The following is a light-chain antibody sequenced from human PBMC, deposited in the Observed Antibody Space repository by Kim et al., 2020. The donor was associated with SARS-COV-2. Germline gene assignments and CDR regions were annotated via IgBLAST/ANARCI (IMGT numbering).Light chain of an antibody. CDR2: WAS. CDR3: QQYNGYPRT. J-gene: IGKJ1*01. CDR1: QSVIYSSNNKNY. Sequence: DIVLTQSPDSLAVSLGERATINCKSSQSVIYSSNNKNYLAWYQQKAGQPPKLLIYWASTRESGVPDRFSGSGSGTDFTLTISSLQAEDVAVYYCQQYNGYPRTLGQGTKLEI. V-gene: IGKV4-1*01.